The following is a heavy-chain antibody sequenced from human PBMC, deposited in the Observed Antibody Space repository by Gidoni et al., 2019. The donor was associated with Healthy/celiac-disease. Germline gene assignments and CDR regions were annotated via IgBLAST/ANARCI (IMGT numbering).Heavy chain of an antibody. V-gene: IGHV3-23*01. D-gene: IGHD1-26*01. CDR2: ISPAGGSP. CDR3: TRDGKFRTDGFDV. CDR1: GFPFSNYA. J-gene: IGHJ3*01. Sequence: EVQLLESGGGSVQPGGSLRLSRAVSGFPFSNYAMNWVRQAPGQGLAWVSAISPAGGSPYYADSVKGRFTISRDNSKNTLFLEMNNLRAEDTAVYYCTRDGKFRTDGFDVWGPGSMVTVSS.